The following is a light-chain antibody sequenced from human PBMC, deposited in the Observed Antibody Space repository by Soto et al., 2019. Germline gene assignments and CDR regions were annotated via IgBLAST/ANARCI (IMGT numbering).Light chain of an antibody. CDR1: QIVSSN. CDR2: SAS. J-gene: IGKJ4*01. V-gene: IGKV3-15*01. CDR3: QQYIRWPLP. Sequence: MVSTPSPGTLSLSAGGVATLSCTARQIVSSNLAWYQQKPGQAPPLPTYSASPTATRTSDTCSGSVSVTEFTLSISRLQSEDFAVYYCQQYIRWPLPCGGGTRWIS.